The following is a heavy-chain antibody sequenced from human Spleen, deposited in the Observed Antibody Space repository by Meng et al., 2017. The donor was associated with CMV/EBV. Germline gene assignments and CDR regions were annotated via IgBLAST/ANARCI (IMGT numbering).Heavy chain of an antibody. D-gene: IGHD3-10*01. CDR3: AKVRGMRYGMDV. CDR1: GFAFSTYA. J-gene: IGHJ6*02. V-gene: IGHV3-23*01. CDR2: ISGSGGTT. Sequence: GESLKISCAASGFAFSTYAMTWVRQAPGKGLEWVSLISGSGGTTYYADSVKGRFTISRDNSKNTLYLQMNSLRAEDTALYYCAKVRGMRYGMDVWGQGTTVTVSS.